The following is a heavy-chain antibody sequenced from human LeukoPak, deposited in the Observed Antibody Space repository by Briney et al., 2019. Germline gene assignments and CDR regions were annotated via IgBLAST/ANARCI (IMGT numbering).Heavy chain of an antibody. J-gene: IGHJ6*04. CDR3: ARGYRGRFSV. CDR1: GGSFSGYY. V-gene: IGHV4-34*01. CDR2: INHSGST. Sequence: PSETLSLTCAVYGGSFSGYYWSWIRQPPGKVLEWIGEINHSGSTNYNPSLKSRVTISVDTSKNQFSLKLSSVTAADTAVYYCARGYRGRFSVWGKGTTVTVSS. D-gene: IGHD3-3*01.